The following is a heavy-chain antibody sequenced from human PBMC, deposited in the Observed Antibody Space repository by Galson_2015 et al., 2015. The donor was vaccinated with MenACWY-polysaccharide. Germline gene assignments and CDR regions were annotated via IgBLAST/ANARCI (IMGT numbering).Heavy chain of an antibody. J-gene: IGHJ2*01. Sequence: SLRLSCAAPGFTFNNAWMSWVRQAPGKGLEWAGRIKTKTDGGTIDYAAPVKGRFTISRDDSKNTLYLQMKSLRAEDTAVYYCARDSNSPTYWYFDLWGRGTLVTVSS. D-gene: IGHD2/OR15-2a*01. CDR2: IKTKTDGGTI. CDR1: GFTFNNAW. V-gene: IGHV3-15*01. CDR3: ARDSNSPTYWYFDL.